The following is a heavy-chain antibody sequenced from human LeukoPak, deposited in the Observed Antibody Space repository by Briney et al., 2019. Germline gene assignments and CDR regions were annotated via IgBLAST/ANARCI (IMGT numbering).Heavy chain of an antibody. V-gene: IGHV4-59*01. J-gene: IGHJ4*02. D-gene: IGHD4-17*01. CDR3: AREVRYSFDY. Sequence: SETLSLTCTVSGGSISTYYWSWIRQPPGRGLEWIGYIYYSGSTNYNPSLKNRVIISVDTSKNQFSLKLSSVTAADTAVYYCAREVRYSFDYWGQGTLVTVSS. CDR1: GGSISTYY. CDR2: IYYSGST.